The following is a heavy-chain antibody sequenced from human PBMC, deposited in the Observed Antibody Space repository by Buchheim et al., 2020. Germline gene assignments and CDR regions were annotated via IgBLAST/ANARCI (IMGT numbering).Heavy chain of an antibody. CDR3: ASTSEYYGSGSYYNPFRS. CDR1: GNTFTDYY. Sequence: QVQLVQSGAEVKKPGASVKVSCKASGNTFTDYYVHWVRQAPGQGLEWMGIINPSGGSTSYTHKFQGRLTMSRDTSTSSVYMELSGLRSEDTAVYYCASTSEYYGSGSYYNPFRSWGQGTL. J-gene: IGHJ5*02. D-gene: IGHD3-10*01. V-gene: IGHV1-46*01. CDR2: INPSGGST.